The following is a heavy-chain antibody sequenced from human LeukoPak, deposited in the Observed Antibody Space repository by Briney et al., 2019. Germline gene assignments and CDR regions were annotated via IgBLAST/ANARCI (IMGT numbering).Heavy chain of an antibody. V-gene: IGHV4-59*08. CDR1: GGSISSYY. D-gene: IGHD3-10*01. CDR3: ARQHRITMVRGVLSWFDP. Sequence: KPSETLSLTCTVSGGSISSYYWSWIRQPPGKGLEWIGYIYYSGSTNYNPSLKSRVTISVDTSKNQFSLKLSSVTAADTAVYYCARQHRITMVRGVLSWFDPWGQGTLVTVSS. J-gene: IGHJ5*02. CDR2: IYYSGST.